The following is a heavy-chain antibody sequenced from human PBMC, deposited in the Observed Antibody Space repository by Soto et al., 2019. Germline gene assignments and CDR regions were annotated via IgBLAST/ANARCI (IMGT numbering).Heavy chain of an antibody. CDR3: ARGAGGYYYMDV. CDR1: GFTFSSYW. J-gene: IGHJ6*03. V-gene: IGHV3-74*01. D-gene: IGHD3-10*01. CDR2: LYTDGTRT. Sequence: GGSLRLSCAASGFTFSSYWMHWVRQAPGKGLVWVSRLYTDGTRTSYADSVKGRFTISRDNAKNTLYLQMNSLRAEDTAVYYCARGAGGYYYMDVWGKGTTVTVSS.